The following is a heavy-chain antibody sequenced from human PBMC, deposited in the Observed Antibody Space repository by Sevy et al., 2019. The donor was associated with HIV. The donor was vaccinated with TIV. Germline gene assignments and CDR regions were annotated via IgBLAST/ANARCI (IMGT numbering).Heavy chain of an antibody. CDR1: GFTFSSYS. CDR2: ISSSSSTI. J-gene: IGHJ6*02. D-gene: IGHD3-10*01. CDR3: AGDYYYGSGPYGMDV. V-gene: IGHV3-48*01. Sequence: GGSLRLSCAASGFTFSSYSMNWVRQAPGKGLEWVSYISSSSSTIYYADSVKGRFTISRDNAKNSLYLQMNSLRAEDTAVYYCAGDYYYGSGPYGMDVWGQGTTVTVSS.